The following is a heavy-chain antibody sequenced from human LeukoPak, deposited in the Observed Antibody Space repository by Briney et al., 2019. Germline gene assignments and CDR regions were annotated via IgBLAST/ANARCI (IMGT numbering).Heavy chain of an antibody. V-gene: IGHV3-30-3*01. CDR2: ISSDGSDK. D-gene: IGHD6-19*01. CDR1: GFTSSNYA. Sequence: GGSLRLSCAASGFTSSNYAMHWVRQAPGKGLEWVAFISSDGSDKYYADSVKGRFTISRDNSKNTLYLQMNSLRAEDTAVYYCARDISGWYSGGYFRMDVWGQGTTVTVSS. CDR3: ARDISGWYSGGYFRMDV. J-gene: IGHJ6*02.